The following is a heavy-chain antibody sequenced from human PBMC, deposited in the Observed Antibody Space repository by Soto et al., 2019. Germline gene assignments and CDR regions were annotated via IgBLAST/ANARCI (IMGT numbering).Heavy chain of an antibody. V-gene: IGHV1-3*01. CDR3: ARSYQLRQDYYYYGMDV. CDR1: GYTFTSYA. J-gene: IGHJ6*02. D-gene: IGHD2-2*01. CDR2: INAGNGNT. Sequence: AASVKVSCKASGYTFTSYAMHRVRQAPGQRLEWMGWINAGNGNTKYSQKFQGRVTITRDTSASTAYMELSSLRSEDTAVYYCARSYQLRQDYYYYGMDVWGQGTTVTVSS.